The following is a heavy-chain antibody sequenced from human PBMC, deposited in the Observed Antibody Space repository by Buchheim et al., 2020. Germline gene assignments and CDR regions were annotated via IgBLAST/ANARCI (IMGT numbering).Heavy chain of an antibody. Sequence: QVQLVESGGGVVQPGRSLRLSCAASGLTFSDYAMHWVRQAPGKGLEWVAATSSDGNNEYYADSVKGQFTISRDNSKDTLYLPMNGLRTEDTAVYYCASDHGAPDAADYWGQGIL. CDR3: ASDHGAPDAADY. D-gene: IGHD4-17*01. CDR1: GLTFSDYA. CDR2: TSSDGNNE. V-gene: IGHV3-30*04. J-gene: IGHJ4*02.